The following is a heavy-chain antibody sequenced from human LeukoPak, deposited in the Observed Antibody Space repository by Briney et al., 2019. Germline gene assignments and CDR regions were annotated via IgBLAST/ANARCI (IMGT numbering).Heavy chain of an antibody. CDR2: IYHSGST. CDR1: GGSISSSNW. V-gene: IGHV4-4*02. D-gene: IGHD3-22*01. CDR3: ARMAPLSLYYDSSGFDY. Sequence: PSGTLSLTCAVSGGSISSSNWWSWVRQPPGKGLEWIGEIYHSGSTNYNPSLKSRATISVDKSKNQFSLKLSSVTAADTAVYYCARMAPLSLYYDSSGFDYWGQGTLVTVSS. J-gene: IGHJ4*02.